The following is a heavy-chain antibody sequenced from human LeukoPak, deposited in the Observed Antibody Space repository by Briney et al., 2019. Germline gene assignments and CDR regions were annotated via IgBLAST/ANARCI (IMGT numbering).Heavy chain of an antibody. CDR1: GGSFSGYY. CDR3: ARGRSRITIFGVVITNKGFDY. Sequence: SETLSLTCAVYGGSFSGYYWSWIRQPPGKGLEWIGEINHSGSTNYNPSLKSRVIISVDTSKNQFSLKLSSVTAADTAVYYCARGRSRITIFGVVITNKGFDYWGQGTLVTVSS. V-gene: IGHV4-34*01. D-gene: IGHD3-3*01. CDR2: INHSGST. J-gene: IGHJ4*02.